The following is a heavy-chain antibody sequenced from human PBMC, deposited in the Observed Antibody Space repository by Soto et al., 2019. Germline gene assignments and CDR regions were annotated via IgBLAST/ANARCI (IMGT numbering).Heavy chain of an antibody. CDR1: GGSISSHY. D-gene: IGHD6-6*01. Sequence: SETLSLTCTVSGGSISSHYWSWIRQPPGKGLEWIGYIFYSGITNYSPSLRSRVTISLDTSKNHFSLKLSSVTAADTAVYYCARGTERSSSEDWFDPWGQGTLVTVSS. CDR2: IFYSGIT. J-gene: IGHJ5*02. CDR3: ARGTERSSSEDWFDP. V-gene: IGHV4-59*11.